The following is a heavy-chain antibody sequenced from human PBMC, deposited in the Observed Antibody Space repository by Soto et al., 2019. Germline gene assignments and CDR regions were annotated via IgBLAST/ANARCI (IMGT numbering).Heavy chain of an antibody. Sequence: ASVKVSCKASGYTFTSYAMHWVRQAPGQRLEWMGWINAGNGNTKYSQKFQGRVTITRDTSASTAYMELSSLRSEDTAVYYCAIGGSSSGNFDYWGQGTLVTVSS. CDR3: AIGGSSSGNFDY. J-gene: IGHJ4*02. D-gene: IGHD6-13*01. CDR2: INAGNGNT. V-gene: IGHV1-3*01. CDR1: GYTFTSYA.